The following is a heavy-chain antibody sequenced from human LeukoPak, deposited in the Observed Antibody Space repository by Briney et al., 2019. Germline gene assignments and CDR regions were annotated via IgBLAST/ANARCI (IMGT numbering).Heavy chain of an antibody. V-gene: IGHV1-8*03. D-gene: IGHD3-3*01. Sequence: GASVKVSCKASGYTFTSYDINWVRQATGQGLEWMGWMNPNSGNTGYAQKFQGRVTITRNTYISTAYMELSSLRSEDTAVYYCARGDYDFWSGYRIDYWAREPWSPSPQ. J-gene: IGHJ4*02. CDR3: ARGDYDFWSGYRIDY. CDR2: MNPNSGNT. CDR1: GYTFTSYD.